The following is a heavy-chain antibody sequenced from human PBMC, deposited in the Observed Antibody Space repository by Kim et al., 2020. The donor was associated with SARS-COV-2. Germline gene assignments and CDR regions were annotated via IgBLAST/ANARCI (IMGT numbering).Heavy chain of an antibody. CDR1: GFSLSTSGMC. D-gene: IGHD3-9*01. CDR2: IDWDDDK. CDR3: ARTQYDILTGYQGGMDV. J-gene: IGHJ6*02. Sequence: SGPTLVNPTQTLTLTCTSSGFSLSTSGMCVSWIRQPPGKALEWLARIDWDDDKYYSTSLKTRLTISKDTSKNQVVLTMTNMDPVDTATYYCARTQYDILTGYQGGMDVWGQGTTVTVSS. V-gene: IGHV2-70*11.